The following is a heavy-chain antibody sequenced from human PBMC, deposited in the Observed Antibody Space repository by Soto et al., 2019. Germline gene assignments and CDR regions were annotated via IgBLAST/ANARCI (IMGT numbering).Heavy chain of an antibody. Sequence: ASVKVSCKASGYTFTSYDINWVRQATGQGLEWMGWMNPNSGNTGYAQKFQGRATMTRNTSISTAYMELGSLRSEDTAVYYCARCYGSGSYCNWFDPWGQGTLVTVSS. J-gene: IGHJ5*02. CDR3: ARCYGSGSYCNWFDP. CDR1: GYTFTSYD. CDR2: MNPNSGNT. D-gene: IGHD3-10*01. V-gene: IGHV1-8*01.